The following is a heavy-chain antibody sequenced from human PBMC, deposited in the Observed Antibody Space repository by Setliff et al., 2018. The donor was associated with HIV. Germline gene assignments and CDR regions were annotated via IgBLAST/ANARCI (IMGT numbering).Heavy chain of an antibody. Sequence: GGSLRLSCAASRFTFSSYAMSWVRQAPGKGLEWVSAISGSGGSTYYAHSVKGRFTISRDNAKNSLYLQMNSLRAEDTAMYYCARDKGPPPVVHLDYWGQGTLVTVSS. D-gene: IGHD3-10*02. J-gene: IGHJ4*02. V-gene: IGHV3-23*01. CDR2: ISGSGGST. CDR1: RFTFSSYA. CDR3: ARDKGPPPVVHLDY.